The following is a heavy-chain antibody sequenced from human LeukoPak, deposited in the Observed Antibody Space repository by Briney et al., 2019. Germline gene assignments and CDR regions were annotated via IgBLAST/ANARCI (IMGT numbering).Heavy chain of an antibody. V-gene: IGHV1-2*02. J-gene: IGHJ4*02. CDR2: INPNSGGT. CDR3: ARSRYSSSWSH. CDR1: GYTFTGYY. Sequence: ASVKVSCKASGYTFTGYYMHWVRQAPGQGLEWMGWINPNSGGTTYAQKFQGRVTMTRDTSISTAYMELRSLRSDDTAVYYCARSRYSSSWSHWGQGTLVTVSS. D-gene: IGHD6-13*01.